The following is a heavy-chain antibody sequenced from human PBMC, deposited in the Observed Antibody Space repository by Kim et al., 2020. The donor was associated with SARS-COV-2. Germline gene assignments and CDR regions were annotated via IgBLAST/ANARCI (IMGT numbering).Heavy chain of an antibody. J-gene: IGHJ4*02. D-gene: IGHD3-3*01. CDR1: GGSISSYY. V-gene: IGHV4-59*01. CDR2: IYYTGST. CDR3: ARVPDFWSDYFDY. Sequence: SETLSLTCTVSGGSISSYYWSWIRQPPGKGLEWIGYIYYTGSTNYNPSLKSRVTISVDTSKNQFSLKLSSVTAADTAVYYCARVPDFWSDYFDYWGQGTLVTVSS.